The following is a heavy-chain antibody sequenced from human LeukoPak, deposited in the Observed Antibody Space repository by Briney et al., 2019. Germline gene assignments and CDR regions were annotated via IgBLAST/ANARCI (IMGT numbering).Heavy chain of an antibody. V-gene: IGHV3-23*01. J-gene: IGHJ3*02. CDR3: AKYTSDDAFDI. CDR2: ISNNGGYT. Sequence: GGSLRLSCAASGFTFSSSAMSWVRQAPGKGLEWVSAISNNGGYTYYADSVQGRFTISRDNSKNTLYLQMNSLRAEDTAVYYCAKYTSDDAFDIWSQGTMVTVSS. CDR1: GFTFSSSA. D-gene: IGHD2-2*02.